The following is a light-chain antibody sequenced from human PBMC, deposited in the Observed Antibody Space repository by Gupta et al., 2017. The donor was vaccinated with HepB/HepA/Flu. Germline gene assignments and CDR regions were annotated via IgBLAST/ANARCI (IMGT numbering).Light chain of an antibody. J-gene: IGLJ3*02. CDR2: GNS. Sequence: QSVLTPPPSVSGAPGPRVTISCTGSSPNIGAGYDVHWYQQLPGTAPKLLIYGNSNRPSGVPDRFSGSKSGTSASLAITGLQAEDEADYYCQSYDSSLSGSWVFGGGTKLTVL. CDR3: QSYDSSLSGSWV. V-gene: IGLV1-40*01. CDR1: SPNIGAGYD.